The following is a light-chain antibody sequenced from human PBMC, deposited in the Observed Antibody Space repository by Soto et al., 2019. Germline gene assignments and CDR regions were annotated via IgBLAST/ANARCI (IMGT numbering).Light chain of an antibody. CDR2: GAS. CDR3: QQFGLSPT. Sequence: EIVWTQSPGTLSLSPGERATLSCRASQTISSTFLAWDRQRPGQAPRLLIYGASSRATGIPDRFSGSGSGTDFTLTISRLEPEDFAVYYCQQFGLSPTFGGGTKVEIK. J-gene: IGKJ4*01. CDR1: QTISSTF. V-gene: IGKV3-20*01.